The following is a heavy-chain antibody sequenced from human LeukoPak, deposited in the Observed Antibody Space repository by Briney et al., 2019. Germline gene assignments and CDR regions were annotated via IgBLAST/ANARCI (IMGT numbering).Heavy chain of an antibody. Sequence: ASVKVSCKASGYTFTSYAMHWVRQAPGQRLEWMRWINAGNGNTKYSQEFQGRVTITRDTSASTAYMELSSLRSEDMAVYYCARSYSSGQWGVPWFDPWGQGTLVTVSS. CDR3: ARSYSSGQWGVPWFDP. D-gene: IGHD6-19*01. J-gene: IGHJ5*02. V-gene: IGHV1-3*03. CDR1: GYTFTSYA. CDR2: INAGNGNT.